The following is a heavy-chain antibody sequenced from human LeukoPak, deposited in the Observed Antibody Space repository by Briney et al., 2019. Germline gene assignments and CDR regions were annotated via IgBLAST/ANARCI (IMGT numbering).Heavy chain of an antibody. CDR1: GFIFSSFG. J-gene: IGHJ4*02. D-gene: IGHD3-22*01. V-gene: IGHV3-33*01. CDR2: MWHDGSYK. Sequence: GGSLRPSCAASGFIFSSFGMHWVRQAPGKGLEWVAVMWHDGSYKYYVDSVKGRFTISRDNAKNTLYLQMNNLRVEDTAVYYCARVGDYENSGSQPFDYWGQGTLVTVSS. CDR3: ARVGDYENSGSQPFDY.